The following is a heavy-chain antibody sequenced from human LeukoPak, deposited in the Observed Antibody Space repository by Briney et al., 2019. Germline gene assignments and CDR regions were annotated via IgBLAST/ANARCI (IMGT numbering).Heavy chain of an antibody. CDR3: ARVYYYDSSGYSFDY. J-gene: IGHJ4*02. D-gene: IGHD3-22*01. CDR2: INHSGST. Sequence: SETLSLTCAVYGGSFSGYYWSWIRQPPGKGLEWIGEINHSGSTNYNPSLKSRVTISVDTSKNQFSLKLSSVTTADTAVYYCARVYYYDSSGYSFDYWGQGTLVTVSS. CDR1: GGSFSGYY. V-gene: IGHV4-34*01.